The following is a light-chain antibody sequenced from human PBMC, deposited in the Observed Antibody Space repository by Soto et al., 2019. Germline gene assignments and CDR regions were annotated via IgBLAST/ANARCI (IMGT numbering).Light chain of an antibody. V-gene: IGKV3-20*01. Sequence: EIVLTQSPGTLSLSPGERATLSCRASQSVSNNYLAWYQQKPGQAPRLLIYAASSRATGIPDRFSGSGSGTDFTLTISRLEPEDFAVYYCQQYGSPPFTFGPGTRWIS. CDR1: QSVSNNY. CDR2: AAS. CDR3: QQYGSPPFT. J-gene: IGKJ3*01.